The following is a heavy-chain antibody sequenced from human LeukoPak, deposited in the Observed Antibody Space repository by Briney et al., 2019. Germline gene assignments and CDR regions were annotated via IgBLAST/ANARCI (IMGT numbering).Heavy chain of an antibody. J-gene: IGHJ4*02. Sequence: ASVEVSCKASGYTFTGYYMHWVRQAPGQGLERMGWINPNSGGTNYAQKFQGRVTMTRDTSISTAYMELSRLRSDDTAVYYCARGHYDILTGYYPEYYFDYWGQGTLVTVSS. CDR1: GYTFTGYY. D-gene: IGHD3-9*01. V-gene: IGHV1-2*02. CDR2: INPNSGGT. CDR3: ARGHYDILTGYYPEYYFDY.